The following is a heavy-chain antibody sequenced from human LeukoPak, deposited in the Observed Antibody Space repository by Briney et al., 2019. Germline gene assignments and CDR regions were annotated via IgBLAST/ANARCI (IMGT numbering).Heavy chain of an antibody. CDR3: ARDRGSYSSSWYTGYYYYYGMDV. D-gene: IGHD6-13*01. Sequence: ASVKVSCKASGYTFTSYGISWVRHAPGQGLEWMGWISAYNGNTNYAQKLQGRVTMTTDTSTSTAYMELRSLRSDDTAVYYCARDRGSYSSSWYTGYYYYYGMDVWGQGTTVTVSS. CDR2: ISAYNGNT. CDR1: GYTFTSYG. V-gene: IGHV1-18*01. J-gene: IGHJ6*02.